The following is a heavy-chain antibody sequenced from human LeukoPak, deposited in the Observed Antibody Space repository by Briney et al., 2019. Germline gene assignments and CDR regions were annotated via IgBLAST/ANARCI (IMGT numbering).Heavy chain of an antibody. CDR2: INQDGSEK. Sequence: GGSLRLSCAASGFTFSNNWMSWVRQAPGKGLEWAANINQDGSEKNYVDSVKGRFTISRDNAKNSVYLQMNSLRAEDTAVYYCVRGKGWLDPWGQGILVTVSS. V-gene: IGHV3-7*03. CDR3: VRGKGWLDP. J-gene: IGHJ5*02. CDR1: GFTFSNNW.